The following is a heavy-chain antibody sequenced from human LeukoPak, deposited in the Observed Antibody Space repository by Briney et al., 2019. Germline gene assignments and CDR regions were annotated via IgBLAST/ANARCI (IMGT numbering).Heavy chain of an antibody. J-gene: IGHJ4*02. V-gene: IGHV3-30*02. Sequence: GGSLRLSCAASGFTFSSYGMHWVRQAPGKGLEWVAFIRYDGSNKYYADSVKGRFTISRDNSKNTLYLQMNSLRAEDTAVYYCAKGGYYDFWSGYPTEYYFDYWGQGTLVIVSS. CDR3: AKGGYYDFWSGYPTEYYFDY. CDR2: IRYDGSNK. CDR1: GFTFSSYG. D-gene: IGHD3-3*01.